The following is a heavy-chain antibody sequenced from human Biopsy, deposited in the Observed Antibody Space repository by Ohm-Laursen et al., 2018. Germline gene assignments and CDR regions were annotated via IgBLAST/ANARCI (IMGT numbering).Heavy chain of an antibody. CDR1: GGSVSDSFHY. Sequence: SDTLSLTCIVSGGSVSDSFHYWSWIRQPPGKGLEWIGHISYTGYTSYKSSLKSRVTISLDTSRKHFSLRLTSLAAADTAVYYCARGSNEYGGLYFPHWGQGTLVTVSS. CDR2: ISYTGYT. D-gene: IGHD4-23*01. V-gene: IGHV4-61*03. CDR3: ARGSNEYGGLYFPH. J-gene: IGHJ1*01.